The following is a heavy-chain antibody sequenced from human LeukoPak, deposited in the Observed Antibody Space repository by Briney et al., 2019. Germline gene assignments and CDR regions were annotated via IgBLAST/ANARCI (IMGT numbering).Heavy chain of an antibody. CDR3: AREGNYDFWRGYTRPYYFYGMDV. Sequence: ASVKVSCKASGYTFTTYGISWVRQAPGQGLEWMGWISAHNGKANYAQNLQGRVSMTTDTSTNTAYMELRSLRSDDTAVYYCAREGNYDFWRGYTRPYYFYGMDVWGQGTTVTVSS. V-gene: IGHV1-18*01. D-gene: IGHD3-3*01. CDR1: GYTFTTYG. CDR2: ISAHNGKA. J-gene: IGHJ6*02.